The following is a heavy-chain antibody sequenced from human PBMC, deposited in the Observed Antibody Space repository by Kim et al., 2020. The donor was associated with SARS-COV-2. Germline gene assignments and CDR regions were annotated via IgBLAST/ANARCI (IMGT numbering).Heavy chain of an antibody. CDR1: GYTFTSYY. J-gene: IGHJ6*02. CDR2: INPSGGST. Sequence: ASVKVSCKASGYTFTSYYMHWVRQAPGQGLEWMGIINPSGGSTSYAQKFQGRVTMTRDTSTSTVYMELSSLRSEDTAVYYCAREWGIVVVPAAIDYYYGMDVWGQGTTVTVSS. D-gene: IGHD2-2*01. CDR3: AREWGIVVVPAAIDYYYGMDV. V-gene: IGHV1-46*01.